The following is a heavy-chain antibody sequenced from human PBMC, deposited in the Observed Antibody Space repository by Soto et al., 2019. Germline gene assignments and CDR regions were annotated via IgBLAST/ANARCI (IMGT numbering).Heavy chain of an antibody. D-gene: IGHD6-13*01. CDR3: AKDPTPRIAAAENYYYYGMDV. V-gene: IGHV3-23*01. Sequence: PXGSLRLSCAASGFTCSSYAMSWVRQAPGKGLEWVSAISGSGGSTYYADSVKGRFTISRDNSKNTLYLQMNSLRAEDTAVYYCAKDPTPRIAAAENYYYYGMDVWGQGTTVTVSS. CDR2: ISGSGGST. CDR1: GFTCSSYA. J-gene: IGHJ6*02.